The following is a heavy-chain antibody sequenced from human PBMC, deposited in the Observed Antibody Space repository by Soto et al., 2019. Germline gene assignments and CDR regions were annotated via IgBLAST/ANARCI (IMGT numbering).Heavy chain of an antibody. CDR2: IIPIFGTA. CDR1: GGPFSSYA. Sequence: SVKGSCNGSGGPFSSYAISWVRQAPVQGLEWMGGIIPIFGTANYAQKFQGRVTITADESTSTAYKELSSLRSEDTAVYYCARGYYDSSGYFSQDIWGQGTMVTVSS. D-gene: IGHD3-22*01. J-gene: IGHJ3*02. CDR3: ARGYYDSSGYFSQDI. V-gene: IGHV1-69*13.